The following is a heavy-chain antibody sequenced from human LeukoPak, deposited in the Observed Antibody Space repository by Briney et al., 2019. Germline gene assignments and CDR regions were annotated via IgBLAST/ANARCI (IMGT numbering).Heavy chain of an antibody. CDR2: ISYDGSNK. D-gene: IGHD6-13*01. V-gene: IGHV3-30*18. CDR3: AKERIAAAKFDY. Sequence: GGSLRLSCAASGFTFSSYGMHWVRQAPGKGLEWVAVISYDGSNKYYADSVKGRFTISRDNSKNTLYLQMSSLRAEDTAVYYCAKERIAAAKFDYWGQGTLVTVSS. J-gene: IGHJ4*02. CDR1: GFTFSSYG.